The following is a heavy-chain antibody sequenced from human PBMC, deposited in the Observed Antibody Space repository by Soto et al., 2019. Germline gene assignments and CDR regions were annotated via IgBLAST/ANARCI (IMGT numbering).Heavy chain of an antibody. CDR1: GYSFTSYW. J-gene: IGHJ6*02. V-gene: IGHV5-10-1*01. CDR2: IGPSDSYT. D-gene: IGHD2-2*01. Sequence: GESLKISCKGSGYSFTSYWISWVRQMPGKGLEWMGRIGPSDSYTNYSPSFQGHVTISADKSISTAYLQWSSLKASDTAMYYCATQLDYYYGMDVWGQGTTVTVSS. CDR3: ATQLDYYYGMDV.